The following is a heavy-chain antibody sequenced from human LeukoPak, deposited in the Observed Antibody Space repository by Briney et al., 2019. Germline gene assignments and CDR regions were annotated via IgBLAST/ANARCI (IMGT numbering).Heavy chain of an antibody. Sequence: GGSLRLSCAASGFTFSNAWMSWVRQAPGKGLEWVGRIKSKTDGGTTDYAAPVKGRFTISRDDSKNTLYLQMNSLKTEDTAVYYCTTDYGDDILTGYTDYWGQGTLVTVSS. D-gene: IGHD3-9*01. CDR1: GFTFSNAW. CDR2: IKSKTDGGTT. J-gene: IGHJ4*02. CDR3: TTDYGDDILTGYTDY. V-gene: IGHV3-15*01.